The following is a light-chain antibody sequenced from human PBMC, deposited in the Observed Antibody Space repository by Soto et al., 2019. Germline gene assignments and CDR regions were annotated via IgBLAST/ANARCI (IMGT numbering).Light chain of an antibody. CDR2: GAS. Sequence: DIQMTQSPSSLSASVGDRITITFRASQSISFYLNWYQQKPGKAPKFLMYGASFLQSGVPSRFSGSGSGRDLALTIHSLQPEDFATDYCQQSFTTPWTLGQGAQVDIQ. CDR1: QSISFY. CDR3: QQSFTTPWT. J-gene: IGKJ1*01. V-gene: IGKV1-39*01.